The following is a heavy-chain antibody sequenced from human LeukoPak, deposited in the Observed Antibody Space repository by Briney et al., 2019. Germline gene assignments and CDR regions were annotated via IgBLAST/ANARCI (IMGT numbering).Heavy chain of an antibody. Sequence: GGSLRLSCAASGFNFRGFGMHWVRQAPGKGPEWVAVIYNGGNTKYYGDSVKGRLTISRDNSKNTLYLQMDSLRPDDTAVYYCVRGDSPRGGYFEYWGQGILVTVSS. D-gene: IGHD3-16*01. CDR3: VRGDSPRGGYFEY. V-gene: IGHV3-30*03. CDR1: GFNFRGFG. J-gene: IGHJ4*02. CDR2: IYNGGNTK.